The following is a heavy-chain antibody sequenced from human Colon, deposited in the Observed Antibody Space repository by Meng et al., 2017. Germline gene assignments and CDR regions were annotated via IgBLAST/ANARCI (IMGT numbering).Heavy chain of an antibody. CDR2: IFHSGST. CDR3: ARRIRGGSYLG. D-gene: IGHD1-26*01. V-gene: IGHV4-4*02. CDR1: GGSISSNNW. J-gene: IGHJ4*02. Sequence: QVQLQESGPGLVKPSGTLSLTCAVAGGSISSNNWWSWVRQPPGKGLEWIGEIFHSGSTNYNPSLKSRVTISEDTSQKQFSLRLSSVTAADTAVYYCARRIRGGSYLGWGQGTLVTVSS.